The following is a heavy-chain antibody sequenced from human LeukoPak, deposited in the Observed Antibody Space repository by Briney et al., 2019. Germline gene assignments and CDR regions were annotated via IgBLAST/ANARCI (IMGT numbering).Heavy chain of an antibody. CDR3: ARTYMGGFDP. J-gene: IGHJ5*02. V-gene: IGHV4-4*07. D-gene: IGHD3-16*01. CDR1: GGSISSYY. CDR2: IYTSGST. Sequence: SETLSLTCTVSGGSISSYYWSWIRQPAGKGLEWIGRIYTSGSTNYNPSLKSRATISLDASKNQVSLKLKFVTAADTAVYYCARTYMGGFDPWGQGTLVAVSS.